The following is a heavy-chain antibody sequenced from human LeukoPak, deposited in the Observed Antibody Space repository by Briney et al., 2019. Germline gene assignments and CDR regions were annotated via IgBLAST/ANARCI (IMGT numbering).Heavy chain of an antibody. CDR2: IYTSGST. V-gene: IGHV4-61*02. D-gene: IGHD3-3*01. CDR1: GGSISSGSYY. Sequence: SETLSLTCTVSGGSISSGSYYWSWIRQPAGKGLEWIGRIYTSGSTNYNPSLKSRVTISVDTSKNQFSLKLSSVTAADTAVYYCANEGAEHGWQGGITIFGVVNGYMDVWGKGTTVTVSS. J-gene: IGHJ6*03. CDR3: ANEGAEHGWQGGITIFGVVNGYMDV.